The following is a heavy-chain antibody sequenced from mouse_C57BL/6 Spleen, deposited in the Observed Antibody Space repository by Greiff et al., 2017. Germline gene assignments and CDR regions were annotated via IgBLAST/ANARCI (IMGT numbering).Heavy chain of an antibody. J-gene: IGHJ2*01. CDR3: ARAVDYYGSSYFDY. D-gene: IGHD1-1*01. Sequence: EVKLVESGPELVKPGASVKISCKASGYTFTDYYMNWVKQSHGKSLEWIGDINPNNGGTSYNQKFKGKATLTVDKSSSTAYMELRSLTSEDSAVYYCARAVDYYGSSYFDYWGQGTTLTVSS. V-gene: IGHV1-26*01. CDR2: INPNNGGT. CDR1: GYTFTDYY.